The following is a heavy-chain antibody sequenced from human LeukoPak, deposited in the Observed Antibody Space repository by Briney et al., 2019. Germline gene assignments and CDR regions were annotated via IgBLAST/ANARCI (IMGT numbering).Heavy chain of an antibody. Sequence: SVKVSCKASGGTFSSYAISWVRQAPGQGLEWMGRIIPILGIANYAQKFQGRVTITADKSTSTAYMELSSLRSEDTAVYYCARERGYYYDSSGPYDAFDIWGQGTMVTVSS. D-gene: IGHD3-22*01. V-gene: IGHV1-69*04. CDR3: ARERGYYYDSSGPYDAFDI. CDR1: GGTFSSYA. J-gene: IGHJ3*02. CDR2: IIPILGIA.